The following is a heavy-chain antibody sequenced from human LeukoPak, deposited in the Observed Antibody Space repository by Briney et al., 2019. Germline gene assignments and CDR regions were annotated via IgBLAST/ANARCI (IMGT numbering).Heavy chain of an antibody. Sequence: ASVKVSCKASGYTFTSYAISWVRQAPGQGLEWMGGIIPIFGTANYAQKFQGRVTITTDESTSTAYMELSSLRSEDTAVYYCARSRGSWSPQSLYYYYMDVWGKGTTVTVSS. CDR1: GYTFTSYA. CDR3: ARSRGSWSPQSLYYYYMDV. CDR2: IIPIFGTA. V-gene: IGHV1-69*05. J-gene: IGHJ6*03. D-gene: IGHD6-13*01.